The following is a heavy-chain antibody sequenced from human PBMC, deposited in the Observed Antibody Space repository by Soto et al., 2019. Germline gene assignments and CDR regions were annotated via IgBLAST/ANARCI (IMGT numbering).Heavy chain of an antibody. CDR1: GGSFSGYY. CDR3: ARGGHSSGWYWWFDP. V-gene: IGHV4-34*01. CDR2: INHSGST. Sequence: PSETLSLTCAVYGGSFSGYYWSWIRQPPGKGLEWIGEINHSGSTNYNPSVKSRVTISVDTSKNQFSLKLSSVTAADTAVYYCARGGHSSGWYWWFDPWGQGTLVTVSS. J-gene: IGHJ5*02. D-gene: IGHD6-19*01.